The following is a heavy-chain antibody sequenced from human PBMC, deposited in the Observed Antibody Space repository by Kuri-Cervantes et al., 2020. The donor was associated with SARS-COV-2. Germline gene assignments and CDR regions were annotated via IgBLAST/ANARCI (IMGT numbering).Heavy chain of an antibody. CDR3: ATDWGSSVDGMGV. Sequence: LSLTCAASGFTFSSYSMNWVRQAPGKGLEWVSSISSSSSYIYYADSVKGRFTISRDNAKNSLYLQMNSLRAEDTAMYYCATDWGSSVDGMGVWGQGTTVTVSS. V-gene: IGHV3-21*04. D-gene: IGHD6-6*01. CDR2: ISSSSSYI. CDR1: GFTFSSYS. J-gene: IGHJ6*01.